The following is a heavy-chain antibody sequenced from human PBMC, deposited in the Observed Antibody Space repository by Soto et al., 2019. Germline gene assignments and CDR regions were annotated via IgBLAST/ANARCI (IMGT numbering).Heavy chain of an antibody. J-gene: IGHJ6*02. V-gene: IGHV4-34*01. Sequence: QVQLQQWGAGLLKPSETLSLTCAVYGGSFSGYYWSWIRQPPGKGLEWIGEINHSGSTNYNPSLKSRVTISVDTSKNQFSLKLSSVTAADTAVYYCARERWLRNHYGMDVWGQGTTVTVSS. CDR1: GGSFSGYY. CDR2: INHSGST. D-gene: IGHD5-12*01. CDR3: ARERWLRNHYGMDV.